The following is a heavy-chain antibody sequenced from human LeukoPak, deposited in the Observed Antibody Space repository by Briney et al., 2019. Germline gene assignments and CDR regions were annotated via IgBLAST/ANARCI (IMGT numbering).Heavy chain of an antibody. V-gene: IGHV3-33*01. D-gene: IGHD5-18*01. CDR2: IWYDGSNK. J-gene: IGHJ6*02. Sequence: GRSLRLSCAASGFTFSSYGMHWVRQAPGKGLEWVAVIWYDGSNKYYADSVKGRFTISRDNSKNTRYLQMNSLRAEDTAVYYCARERGYSYGETYYYYYGMDVWGQGTTVTVSS. CDR3: ARERGYSYGETYYYYYGMDV. CDR1: GFTFSSYG.